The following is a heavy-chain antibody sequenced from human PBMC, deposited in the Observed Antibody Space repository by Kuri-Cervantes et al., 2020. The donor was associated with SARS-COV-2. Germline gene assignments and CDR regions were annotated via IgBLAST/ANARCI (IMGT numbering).Heavy chain of an antibody. V-gene: IGHV5-51*01. J-gene: IGHJ4*02. Sequence: GESLKISCKGPGYSFTSYWIGWVRQMPGKGLEWMGIIYPADSETRYSPSFQGQVTISADKSTTTAYLQWSSLKASDTAMYYCARLLFWSGFVDSWGQGTLVTVSS. CDR3: ARLLFWSGFVDS. CDR2: IYPADSET. CDR1: GYSFTSYW. D-gene: IGHD3-3*01.